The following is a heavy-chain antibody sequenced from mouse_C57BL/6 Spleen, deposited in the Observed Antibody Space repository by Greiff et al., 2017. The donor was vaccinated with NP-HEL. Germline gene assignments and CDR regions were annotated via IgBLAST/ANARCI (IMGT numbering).Heavy chain of an antibody. D-gene: IGHD2-12*01. CDR1: GFSLTSYG. V-gene: IGHV2-2*01. J-gene: IGHJ4*01. CDR3: ARKGFTTGGDYYAMDY. Sequence: QVQLKESGPGLVQPSQSLSITCTVSGFSLTSYGVHWVRQSPGKGLEWLGVIWSGGSTDYNAAFISRLSISKDNSKSQVFFKMNSQQADDAAIYYCARKGFTTGGDYYAMDYWGQGTSVTVSS. CDR2: IWSGGST.